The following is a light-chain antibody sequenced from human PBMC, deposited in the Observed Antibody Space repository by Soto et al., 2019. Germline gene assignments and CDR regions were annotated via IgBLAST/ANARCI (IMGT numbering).Light chain of an antibody. CDR2: AAS. J-gene: IGKJ1*01. CDR1: QDIRND. Sequence: AIQMTQSPSSLSASVGDRVTITCRASQDIRNDLGWYQQKPGRAPKFLIYAASSLQSGVPSRFSGSGSGTDFNLTITSLQPEDFATYYCLQDYTFPWTFGQGTKVDIK. CDR3: LQDYTFPWT. V-gene: IGKV1-6*01.